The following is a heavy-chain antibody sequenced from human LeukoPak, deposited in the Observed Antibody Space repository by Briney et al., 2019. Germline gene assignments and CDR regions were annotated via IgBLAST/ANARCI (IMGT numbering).Heavy chain of an antibody. J-gene: IGHJ4*02. CDR3: AKNSRGVVMIGGPEF. D-gene: IGHD3-3*01. V-gene: IGHV3-30*18. CDR2: ISYDGSNK. CDR1: GFTFSSYG. Sequence: GRSLRLSCAASGFTFSSYGMHWVRQAPGKGLAGVAVISYDGSNKYYADSVKGRFTISRDNSKNTLYLQMNSLRAEDTAVYYGAKNSRGVVMIGGPEFWGQGTLVTVSS.